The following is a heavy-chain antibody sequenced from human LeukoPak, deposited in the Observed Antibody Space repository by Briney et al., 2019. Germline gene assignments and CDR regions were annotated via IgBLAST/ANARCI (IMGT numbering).Heavy chain of an antibody. CDR2: IFPEDSDT. D-gene: IGHD2-2*01. CDR3: ARLVLPRYASTQPFGA. CDR1: GDDFSRSW. V-gene: IGHV5-51*01. Sequence: PGQSLKISCQVSGDDFSRSWIGWVRQVAGKGLDWMGIIFPEDSDTRYSPSFQGHVTFSADKSTNTAYLHWDSLRASDTAIYFCARLVLPRYASTQPFGAWGEGTRVTVSS. J-gene: IGHJ5*02.